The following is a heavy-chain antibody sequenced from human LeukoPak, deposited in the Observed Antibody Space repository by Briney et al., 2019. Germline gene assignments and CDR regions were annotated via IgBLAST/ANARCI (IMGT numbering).Heavy chain of an antibody. CDR1: XXYY. D-gene: IGHD2-15*01. J-gene: IGHJ1*01. CDR2: IYTSGST. V-gene: IGHV4-4*07. Sequence: XXYYWSWIRQPAGKGLEWIGRIYTSGSTNYNPSLKSRVTMSVDTSKNQFSLKLSSVTAADTAVYYCARDSDSRSFQHWGQGTLVTVSS. CDR3: ARDSDSRSFQH.